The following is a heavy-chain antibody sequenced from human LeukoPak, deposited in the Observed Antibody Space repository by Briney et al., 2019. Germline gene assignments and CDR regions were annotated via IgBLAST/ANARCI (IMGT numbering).Heavy chain of an antibody. V-gene: IGHV3-53*05. CDR3: AREVDNWKWRFGY. J-gene: IGHJ4*02. Sequence: GGSLRLSCAASGFTVSSNYMSWVRQAPGKGLEWVSVIYSGGSTYYADSVKGRFTISRDNSKNTLYLQMNSLRAEDTAVYYCAREVDNWKWRFGYWGQGTLVTVSS. D-gene: IGHD1-20*01. CDR2: IYSGGST. CDR1: GFTVSSNY.